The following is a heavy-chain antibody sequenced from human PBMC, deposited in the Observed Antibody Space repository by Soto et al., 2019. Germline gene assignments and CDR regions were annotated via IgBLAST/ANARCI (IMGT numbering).Heavy chain of an antibody. CDR3: ARSTVTSD. CDR2: ISDSGRTM. J-gene: IGHJ4*02. V-gene: IGHV3-48*03. D-gene: IGHD4-17*01. Sequence: GGSLRLSCAASGFTFSSFEMIWVRQAPGKGLEWISYISDSGRTMYYADSVKGRFTISRDNAKNSLYLQMNSLRVEDTALYYCARSTVTSDWGQGTLVTVSS. CDR1: GFTFSSFE.